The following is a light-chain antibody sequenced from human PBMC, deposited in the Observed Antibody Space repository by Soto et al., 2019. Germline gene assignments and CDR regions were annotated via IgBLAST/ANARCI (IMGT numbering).Light chain of an antibody. CDR1: QTVSSSY. J-gene: IGKJ1*01. Sequence: EILLTQSPGTLSFSLGEISTLSFRASQTVSSSYLAWYQQKPGQAPRLLIYGASSRATGIPDRFSGSGSGTDFTLTISRLEPEDFAVYYCQQYGGSPTFGQGTKVDIK. V-gene: IGKV3-20*01. CDR2: GAS. CDR3: QQYGGSPT.